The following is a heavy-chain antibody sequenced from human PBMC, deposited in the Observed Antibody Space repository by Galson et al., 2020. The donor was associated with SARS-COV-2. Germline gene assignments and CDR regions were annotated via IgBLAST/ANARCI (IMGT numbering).Heavy chain of an antibody. Sequence: SETLSLTCTVSGGSISSYYWSWIRQPPGKGLEWIGYIYYSGSTNYNPSLKSRVTISVDTSKNQFSLKLSSVTAADTAVYYCARGGGDSYGYGNRPFDYWGQGTLVTVSS. CDR3: ARGGGDSYGYGNRPFDY. CDR2: IYYSGST. D-gene: IGHD5-18*01. CDR1: GGSISSYY. V-gene: IGHV4-59*01. J-gene: IGHJ4*02.